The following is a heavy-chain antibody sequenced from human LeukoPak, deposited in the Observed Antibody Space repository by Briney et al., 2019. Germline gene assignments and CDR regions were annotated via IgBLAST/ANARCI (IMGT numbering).Heavy chain of an antibody. D-gene: IGHD1-26*01. Sequence: SQTLSLTCAISGDSVSSNSAAWNWIRQSPSRGLEWLGRTYYRSKWYNDYAVSVKSRITINPDTSKNQFSLQLNSVTLEDTAVYYCARAKGYSGSDYYDYDYMDVWGKGTTVTISS. J-gene: IGHJ6*03. CDR1: GDSVSSNSAA. CDR3: ARAKGYSGSDYYDYDYMDV. V-gene: IGHV6-1*01. CDR2: TYYRSKWYN.